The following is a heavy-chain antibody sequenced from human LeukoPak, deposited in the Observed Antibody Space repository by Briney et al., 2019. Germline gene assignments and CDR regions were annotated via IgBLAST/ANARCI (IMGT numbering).Heavy chain of an antibody. CDR2: IYYSGST. V-gene: IGHV4-59*08. CDR3: ARQEGIAAAEVYYYYGMDV. J-gene: IGHJ6*02. Sequence: SETLSLTCTVSGGSISSYYWSWIRQPPGKGLEWIGYIYYSGSTNYNPSLKSRVTISVDTSKNQLSLKLSSVTAADTAVYYCARQEGIAAAEVYYYYGMDVWGQGTTVTVSS. CDR1: GGSISSYY. D-gene: IGHD6-13*01.